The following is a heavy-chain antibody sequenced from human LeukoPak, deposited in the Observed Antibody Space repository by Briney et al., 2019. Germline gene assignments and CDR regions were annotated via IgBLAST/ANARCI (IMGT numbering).Heavy chain of an antibody. CDR2: IYPGDSDT. CDR3: ARQITDSSGYHRLDY. J-gene: IGHJ4*02. D-gene: IGHD3-22*01. CDR1: GYSFTSYW. Sequence: GESLKISCKGSGYSFTSYWIGWVRQMPGKGLEWMGIIYPGDSDTRYSPSFQGQVTISADKSISTAYLQWSSLKASDTAMYYCARQITDSSGYHRLDYWGQGTLVTVSS. V-gene: IGHV5-51*01.